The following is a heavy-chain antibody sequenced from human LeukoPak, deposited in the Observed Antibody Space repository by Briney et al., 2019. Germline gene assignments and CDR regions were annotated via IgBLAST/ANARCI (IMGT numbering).Heavy chain of an antibody. CDR3: APVLLWFGELAHY. Sequence: ASVKVSCKVSGYTLTELYMHWVRQAPGKGLEWMGGFDPEDGETIYAQKFQGRVTMTEDTSTDTAYMELSSLRSEDTAVYYCAPVLLWFGELAHYWGQGTLVTVSS. D-gene: IGHD3-10*01. CDR1: GYTLTELY. J-gene: IGHJ4*02. V-gene: IGHV1-24*01. CDR2: FDPEDGET.